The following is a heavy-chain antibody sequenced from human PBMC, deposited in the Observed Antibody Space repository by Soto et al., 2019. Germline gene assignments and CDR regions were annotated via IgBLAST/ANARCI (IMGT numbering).Heavy chain of an antibody. CDR3: ARDKERQQLVFYYYMDV. Sequence: SVKVSCKASGGTFSSYTISWVRQAPGQGLEWMGRIIPILGIANYAQKFQGRVTITADKSTSTAYMELSSLRSEDTAVYYCARDKERQQLVFYYYMDVWGKGTTVTVSS. CDR2: IIPILGIA. V-gene: IGHV1-69*04. D-gene: IGHD6-13*01. CDR1: GGTFSSYT. J-gene: IGHJ6*03.